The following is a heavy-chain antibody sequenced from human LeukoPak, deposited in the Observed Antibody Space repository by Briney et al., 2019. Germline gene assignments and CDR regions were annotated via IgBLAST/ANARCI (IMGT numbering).Heavy chain of an antibody. CDR2: MNPNSGNT. J-gene: IGHJ4*02. CDR3: ARGSIAAAGRGFDY. CDR1: GYTFTSYD. V-gene: IGHV1-8*01. D-gene: IGHD6-13*01. Sequence: GASVKVSCKASGYTFTSYDISWVRQATGQGLEWMGWMNPNSGNTGYAQKFQGRVTMTRNTSISTAYMELSSLRSEDTAVYYCARGSIAAAGRGFDYWGQGTLVTVSS.